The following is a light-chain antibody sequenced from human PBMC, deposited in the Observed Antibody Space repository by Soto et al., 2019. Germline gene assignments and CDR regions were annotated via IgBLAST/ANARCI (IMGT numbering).Light chain of an antibody. V-gene: IGLV2-14*01. J-gene: IGLJ6*01. CDR1: RSDIGDSNF. CDR2: EVN. CDR3: ASFRGGTILD. Sequence: LTQPASVSGSPGQSVTISCTGPRSDIGDSNFISWYQHSPGKAPRLLIYEVNNRPSGVSKRFSGSKAGNTASLTISGLLDDDEADYFCASFRGGTILDFGSGTKVTVL.